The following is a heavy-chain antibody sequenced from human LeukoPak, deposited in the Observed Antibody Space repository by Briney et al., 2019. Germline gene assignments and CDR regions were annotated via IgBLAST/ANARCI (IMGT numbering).Heavy chain of an antibody. CDR1: GFTFSSYS. V-gene: IGHV3-23*01. CDR3: AKVHRAANWYDAFDI. J-gene: IGHJ3*02. D-gene: IGHD1-1*01. CDR2: ISGSGGNT. Sequence: PGRSLRLSCAASGFTFSSYSMSWVRQPPGRGLEWVSTISGSGGNTYYADSLKGRFTISRDNPMNTLYLQMISLRAEDTAVYYCAKVHRAANWYDAFDIWGQGTMVTVSS.